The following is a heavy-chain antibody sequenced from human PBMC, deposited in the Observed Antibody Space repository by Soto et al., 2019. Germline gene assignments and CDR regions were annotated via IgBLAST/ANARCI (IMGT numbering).Heavy chain of an antibody. CDR1: GYTFSNYG. CDR3: TRDLPPIDY. CDR2: VNAGNGNT. V-gene: IGHV1-3*01. Sequence: ASVKVSCKTSGYTFSNYGINWVRQAPGQGLEWMGWVNAGNGNTKYSQKFQGRVTITRDTSASTAYMELSSLRSEDTAVYYCTRDLPPIDYCGQGTLVTVSS. J-gene: IGHJ4*02.